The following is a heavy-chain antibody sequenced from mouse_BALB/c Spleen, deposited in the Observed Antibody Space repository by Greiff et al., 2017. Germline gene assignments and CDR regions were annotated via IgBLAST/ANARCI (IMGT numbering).Heavy chain of an antibody. D-gene: IGHD2-4*01. CDR2: IDPANGNT. V-gene: IGHV14-3*02. J-gene: IGHJ4*01. CDR1: GFNIKDTY. CDR3: ARSLYDYDGDYYAMDY. Sequence: EVMLVESGAELVKPGASVKLSCTASGFNIKDTYMHWVKQRPEQGLEWIGRIDPANGNTKYDPKFQGKATITADTSSNTAYLQLSSLTSEDTAVYYCARSLYDYDGDYYAMDYWGQGTSVTVSS.